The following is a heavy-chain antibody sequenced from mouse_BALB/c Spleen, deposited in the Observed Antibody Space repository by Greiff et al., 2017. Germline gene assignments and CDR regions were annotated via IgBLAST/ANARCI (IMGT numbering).Heavy chain of an antibody. CDR1: GYTFTSYY. V-gene: IGHV1S56*01. J-gene: IGHJ2*01. CDR2: IYPGNVNT. CDR3: ARLGGYLDY. Sequence: QVHVKQSGPELVKPGASVRISCKASGYTFTSYYIHWVKQRPGQGLEWIGWIYPGNVNTKYNEKFKGKATLTADKSSSTAYMQLSSLTSEDSAVYCCARLGGYLDYWGQGTTLTVSS.